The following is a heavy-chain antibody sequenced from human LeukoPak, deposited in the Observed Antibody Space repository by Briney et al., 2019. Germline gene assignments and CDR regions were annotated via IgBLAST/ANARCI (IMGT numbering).Heavy chain of an antibody. Sequence: GGSLRLSCAASGCTFSSYAMSWVRQAPGKGLEWVSAISGSGGSTYYADSVKGRFTISRDNSKNTLYLQMNSLRAEDTAVYYCAKNILEWGGSWFDPWGQGTLVTVSS. D-gene: IGHD3-3*01. J-gene: IGHJ5*02. CDR2: ISGSGGST. CDR3: AKNILEWGGSWFDP. V-gene: IGHV3-23*01. CDR1: GCTFSSYA.